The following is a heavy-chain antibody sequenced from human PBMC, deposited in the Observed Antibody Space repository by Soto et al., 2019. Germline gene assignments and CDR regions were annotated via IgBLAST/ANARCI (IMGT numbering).Heavy chain of an antibody. Sequence: EVQLVESGGGLVQPGGSLRLSCAGSGFTFSNYWMHWVHQAPGKGLEWVSRIDHDGPTDYADSVRGRFTISRDNAENTLYLQMNRLRPEDTAVYYCVRDSHGDYWGQGTLVTVSS. CDR3: VRDSHGDY. CDR1: GFTFSNYW. V-gene: IGHV3-74*01. CDR2: IDHDGPT. J-gene: IGHJ4*02.